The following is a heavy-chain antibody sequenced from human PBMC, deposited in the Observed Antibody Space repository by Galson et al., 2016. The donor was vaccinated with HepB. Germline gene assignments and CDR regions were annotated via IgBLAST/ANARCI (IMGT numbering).Heavy chain of an antibody. D-gene: IGHD3-16*02. J-gene: IGHJ4*02. Sequence: SLRLSCAVSGLKFSTYWMTWVRQAPGKGLAWVSSITGSGDSTYYADSVKGRFTLSRDNSKNTVYLLMNSLRVEDTAVYYCARGGYAWGGYPNDYWGQGTLVIVSS. V-gene: IGHV3-23*01. CDR2: ITGSGDST. CDR3: ARGGYAWGGYPNDY. CDR1: GLKFSTYW.